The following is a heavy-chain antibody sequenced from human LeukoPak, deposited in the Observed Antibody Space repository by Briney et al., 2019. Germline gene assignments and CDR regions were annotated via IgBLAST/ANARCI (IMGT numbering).Heavy chain of an antibody. Sequence: GSLVKVSCKASGGTFSSYAISWVRQAPGQGLEWMGGIIPIFGTANYAQKFQGRVTITADESTSTAYMELSSLRSEGTAVYYCARAIPNNDAETPYDAFDIWGQGTMVTVSS. CDR3: ARAIPNNDAETPYDAFDI. D-gene: IGHD1-1*01. V-gene: IGHV1-69*01. CDR2: IIPIFGTA. CDR1: GGTFSSYA. J-gene: IGHJ3*02.